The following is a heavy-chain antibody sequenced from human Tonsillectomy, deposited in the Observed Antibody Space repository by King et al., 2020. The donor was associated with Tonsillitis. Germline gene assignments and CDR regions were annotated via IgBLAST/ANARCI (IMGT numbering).Heavy chain of an antibody. CDR1: GFTFSNFG. Sequence: VQLVESGGGVVQPGKSLRLSCAASGFTFSNFGMHWVRQAPGKGLEWVAVIWYDGSYKYYADSVKGRFTISRDNSKNTLSLQMNSLRAEDTAVYYCARDTGASGRMDFWGQGTTVTVSS. CDR2: IWYDGSYK. D-gene: IGHD3-10*01. V-gene: IGHV3-33*01. J-gene: IGHJ6*02. CDR3: ARDTGASGRMDF.